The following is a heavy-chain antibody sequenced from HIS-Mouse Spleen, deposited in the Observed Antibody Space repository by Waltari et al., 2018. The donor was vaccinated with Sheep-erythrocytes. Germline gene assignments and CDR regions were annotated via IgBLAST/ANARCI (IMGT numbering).Heavy chain of an antibody. J-gene: IGHJ5*02. Sequence: QVQLQESGPGLVKPSQTLSLTCTVSGGPISSGGYYWSWCRQHPGKGLEWIGYIYYSGSTYYNPSLKSRVTISVDTSKNQFSLKLSSVTAADTAVYYCARALIITMVRGVTSNWFDPWGQGTLVTVSS. V-gene: IGHV4-31*03. CDR2: IYYSGST. D-gene: IGHD3-10*01. CDR1: GGPISSGGYY. CDR3: ARALIITMVRGVTSNWFDP.